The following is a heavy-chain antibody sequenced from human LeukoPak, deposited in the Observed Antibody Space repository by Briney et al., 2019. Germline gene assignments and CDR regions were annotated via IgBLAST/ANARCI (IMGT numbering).Heavy chain of an antibody. D-gene: IGHD2-2*02. Sequence: SETLSLTCAVYGGSFSGYYWSWIRQPPGKGLEWIGEINHSGSTNYNPSLKSRVTISVDTSKNQVSLKLSSVTAADTAVYYCARGLRGIVVVPAAIGRKSIAANLYYFDYWGQGTLVTVSS. V-gene: IGHV4-34*01. CDR2: INHSGST. CDR1: GGSFSGYY. CDR3: ARGLRGIVVVPAAIGRKSIAANLYYFDY. J-gene: IGHJ4*02.